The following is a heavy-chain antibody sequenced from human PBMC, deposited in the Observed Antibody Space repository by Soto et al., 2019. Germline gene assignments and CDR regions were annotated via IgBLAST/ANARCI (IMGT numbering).Heavy chain of an antibody. CDR2: IDPSDSQT. J-gene: IGHJ4*02. D-gene: IGHD3-22*01. CDR1: GYSFAGYW. Sequence: DSLKISRKGSGYSFAGYWITWVGQKPGKGLEWMGRIDPSDSQTYYSPSFRGHVTISVTKSITTVFLQWSSLRASDTAMYYCARQIYDSDTGPNFQYYFDSWGQGTPVTVSS. CDR3: ARQIYDSDTGPNFQYYFDS. V-gene: IGHV5-10-1*01.